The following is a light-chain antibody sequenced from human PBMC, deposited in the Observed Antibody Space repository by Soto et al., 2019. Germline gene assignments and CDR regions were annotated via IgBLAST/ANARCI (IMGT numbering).Light chain of an antibody. CDR2: DAS. J-gene: IGKJ5*01. V-gene: IGKV1-33*01. Sequence: DFQMTQSPSSLSASVGDRVTITCRATQAIKNFLNWYQQKPGRAPKLLISDASTLQRGVPSRFSGSGSGTHFTFVISSLQPEDVGTYYCQQSDNLPLTFGQGTRLDIK. CDR3: QQSDNLPLT. CDR1: QAIKNF.